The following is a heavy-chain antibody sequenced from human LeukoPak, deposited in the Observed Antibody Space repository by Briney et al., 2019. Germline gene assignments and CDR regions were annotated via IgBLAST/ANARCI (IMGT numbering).Heavy chain of an antibody. CDR1: GYSISSGYY. CDR3: ARSGSYYSAVDAFDI. J-gene: IGHJ3*02. D-gene: IGHD1-26*01. CDR2: IYHSGST. Sequence: SETLSLTCTVSGYSISSGYYWGWIRPPPGKGLEWIGSIYHSGSTYYNPSLKSRVTISVDTSKNQFSLKLSSVTAADTAVYYCARSGSYYSAVDAFDIWGQGTMVTVSS. V-gene: IGHV4-38-2*02.